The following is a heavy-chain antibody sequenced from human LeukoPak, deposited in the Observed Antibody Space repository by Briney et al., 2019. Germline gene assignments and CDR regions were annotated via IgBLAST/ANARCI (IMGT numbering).Heavy chain of an antibody. D-gene: IGHD1-26*01. CDR2: IYYSGST. J-gene: IGHJ5*02. CDR3: AREVGATLAP. V-gene: IGHV4-59*12. Sequence: PSETLSLTCTVSGGSISSYYWSWIRQPPGKGLEWIGYIYYSGSTNYNPSLKSRVTMSVDTSKNQFSLKLSSVTAADTAVYYCAREVGATLAPWGQGTLVTVSS. CDR1: GGSISSYY.